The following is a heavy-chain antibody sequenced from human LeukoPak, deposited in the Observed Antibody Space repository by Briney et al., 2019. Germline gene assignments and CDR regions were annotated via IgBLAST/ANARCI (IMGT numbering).Heavy chain of an antibody. J-gene: IGHJ4*01. CDR1: GFTFTDYW. CDR3: ARDGTAAGLYFDL. V-gene: IGHV3-7*01. D-gene: IGHD6-13*01. CDR2: ISQDGGEK. Sequence: PGGSLRLSCAVSGFTFTDYWKNWVRQAPGKGLEWVASISQDGGEKSYVDSVKGRFTISRDNTKNSLYLQINSLRAEDTAVYYCARDGTAAGLYFDLWGQGTLVTVSS.